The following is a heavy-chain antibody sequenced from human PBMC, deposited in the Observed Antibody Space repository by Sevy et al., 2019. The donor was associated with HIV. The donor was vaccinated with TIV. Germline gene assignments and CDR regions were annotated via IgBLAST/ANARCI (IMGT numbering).Heavy chain of an antibody. V-gene: IGHV3-74*01. Sequence: GGSLRLSCAASGFTFSRHWMHWVRQVPGKGLVWVSRLNGDGSSTNYADSVKGRFTISRDNVKNMLYLQMNSLRAEDTAVYYCARARSSIRNGMDVWGQGTTVTVSS. D-gene: IGHD6-13*01. CDR3: ARARSSIRNGMDV. J-gene: IGHJ6*02. CDR2: LNGDGSST. CDR1: GFTFSRHW.